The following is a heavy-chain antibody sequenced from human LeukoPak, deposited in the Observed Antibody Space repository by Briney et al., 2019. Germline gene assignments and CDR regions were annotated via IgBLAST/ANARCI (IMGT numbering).Heavy chain of an antibody. J-gene: IGHJ4*02. CDR2: INDSGGST. Sequence: PGGSLRLSCVASGFTFTNYAMSWVRQAPGKGLEWVSAINDSGGSTYYADSVKGRFTISRDNSKNTLYLQMNSLRAEDTAVYYCAKPAISSRGWYYDYWGQGTLVTVSS. CDR1: GFTFTNYA. V-gene: IGHV3-23*01. CDR3: AKPAISSRGWYYDY. D-gene: IGHD6-19*01.